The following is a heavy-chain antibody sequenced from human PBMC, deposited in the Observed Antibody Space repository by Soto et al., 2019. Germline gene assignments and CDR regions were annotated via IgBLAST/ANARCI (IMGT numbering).Heavy chain of an antibody. CDR1: GYTFTRYA. V-gene: IGHV1-3*01. CDR3: ARNSYISGDDDSYYFDY. J-gene: IGHJ4*02. Sequence: ASVKVSCKASGYTFTRYAMHWVRQAPGQRPEWMSWINPGNGDTKYSEKLQGRVTFTRDTSATTIYMELSSLRSEDTALYYCARNSYISGDDDSYYFDYWGQGTPVTVSS. CDR2: INPGNGDT. D-gene: IGHD2-21*02.